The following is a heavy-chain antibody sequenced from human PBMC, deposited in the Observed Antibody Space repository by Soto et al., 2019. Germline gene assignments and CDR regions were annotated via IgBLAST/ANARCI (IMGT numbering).Heavy chain of an antibody. D-gene: IGHD2-2*01. CDR1: VGSFSGCY. CDR2: INHSGST. V-gene: IGHV4-34*01. J-gene: IGHJ4*02. Sequence: SETLSRTCAVYVGSFSGCYWSWIRQPPGKGLEWIGEINHSGSTNYNPSLKSRVTISVDTSKNQFSLKLSSVTAADTAVYYCARRTDIVVVPAAMLFDYWGQGTLVTAS. CDR3: ARRTDIVVVPAAMLFDY.